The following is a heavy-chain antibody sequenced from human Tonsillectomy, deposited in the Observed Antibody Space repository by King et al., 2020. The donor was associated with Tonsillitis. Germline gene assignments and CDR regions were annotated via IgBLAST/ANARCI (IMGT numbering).Heavy chain of an antibody. CDR3: ARKVHCSSNICPDAFDS. CDR2: ISAYNGHT. J-gene: IGHJ3*02. V-gene: IGHV1-18*01. CDR1: GYTFSNYA. D-gene: IGHD2-2*01. Sequence: VQLVESGAEVKKPGASVKVSCKASGYTFSNYAISWVRQAPGQGLEWMGWISAYNGHTNSAQKFQDRVTMTTDTSTTTVYMELRSLRSDDTAVYYCARKVHCSSNICPDAFDSWGQGTMVTVSS.